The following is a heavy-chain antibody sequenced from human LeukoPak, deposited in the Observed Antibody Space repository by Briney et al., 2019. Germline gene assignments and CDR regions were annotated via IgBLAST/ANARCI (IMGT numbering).Heavy chain of an antibody. J-gene: IGHJ4*02. CDR2: IYYSGST. D-gene: IGHD3-16*02. Sequence: SETLSLTCTVSGGSISSGDYYWSWIRQPPGKGLEWIGYIYYSGSTNYNPSLKSRVTISVDTSKNQFSLKLSSVTAADTAVYYCARALTFGGVIDPYFDYWGQGTLVTVSS. CDR3: ARALTFGGVIDPYFDY. V-gene: IGHV4-61*08. CDR1: GGSISSGDYY.